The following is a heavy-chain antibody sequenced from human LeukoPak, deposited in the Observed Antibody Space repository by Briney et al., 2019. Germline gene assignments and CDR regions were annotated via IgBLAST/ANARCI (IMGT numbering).Heavy chain of an antibody. CDR1: GGSISTSSYY. D-gene: IGHD7-27*01. J-gene: IGHJ4*02. Sequence: KPSETLSLTCTVSGGSISTSSYYWGWIRQPPGKGLEWIGNIYYSGTSYYNSSLKGRVTISVDTSKNQFSLKLNSVTAADTAVYYCARGPWGSSDYWGQGTLVTVSS. CDR3: ARGPWGSSDY. V-gene: IGHV4-39*07. CDR2: IYYSGTS.